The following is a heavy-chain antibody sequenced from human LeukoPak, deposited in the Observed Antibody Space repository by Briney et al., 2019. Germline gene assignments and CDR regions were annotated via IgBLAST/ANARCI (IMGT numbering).Heavy chain of an antibody. V-gene: IGHV3-48*04. Sequence: PGGSLRLSCAASGFTFSSYAMHWVRQAPGKGLEWVSYISSSGSTIYYADSVKGRFTISRDNAKNSLYLQMNSLRAEDTAVYYCARGYYGSGSIDYWGQGTLVTVSS. CDR2: ISSSGSTI. D-gene: IGHD3-10*01. J-gene: IGHJ4*02. CDR1: GFTFSSYA. CDR3: ARGYYGSGSIDY.